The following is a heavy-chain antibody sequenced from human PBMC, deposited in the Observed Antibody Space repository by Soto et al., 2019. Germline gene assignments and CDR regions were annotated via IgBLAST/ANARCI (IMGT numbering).Heavy chain of an antibody. Sequence: HPGGSLRLSCAASGFTFSRDSMSWVRQAPGKGLEWVSAISGSGGSTYYADSVKGRFTISRDNSKNTLYLQMNSLRAEDTAVYYCAKDRGYDFWSGYYIPDYFDYWGQGTLVTVSS. CDR3: AKDRGYDFWSGYYIPDYFDY. CDR2: ISGSGGST. V-gene: IGHV3-23*01. D-gene: IGHD3-3*01. CDR1: GFTFSRDS. J-gene: IGHJ4*02.